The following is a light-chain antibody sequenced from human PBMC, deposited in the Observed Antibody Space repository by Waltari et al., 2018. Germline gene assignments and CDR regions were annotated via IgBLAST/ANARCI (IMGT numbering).Light chain of an antibody. CDR2: AAS. CDR1: QSISSY. J-gene: IGKJ4*01. V-gene: IGKV1-39*01. Sequence: DIQLTQSPSSLSASVGDRVTISCRASQSISSYLNWYQQRPGKAPKLLIYAASTLPNGVPSRFSGGGSGTDFTLTISSLQPEDFAIYYCQQSYSTLRTFGGGTKVDIK. CDR3: QQSYSTLRT.